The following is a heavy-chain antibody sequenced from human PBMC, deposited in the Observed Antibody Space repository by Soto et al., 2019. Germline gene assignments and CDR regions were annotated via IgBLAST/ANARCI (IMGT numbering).Heavy chain of an antibody. Sequence: GGSLRLSCATAGFTFPNYWMSWVRQAPGKGLEWVANIKQDGSEKYYVDSVKGRFTISRDNAKNSVYLQMNSLRAEDTAVYYCARDKYYGPGNDYWGQGTLVTVSS. J-gene: IGHJ4*02. D-gene: IGHD3-10*01. CDR1: GFTFPNYW. CDR3: ARDKYYGPGNDY. CDR2: IKQDGSEK. V-gene: IGHV3-7*05.